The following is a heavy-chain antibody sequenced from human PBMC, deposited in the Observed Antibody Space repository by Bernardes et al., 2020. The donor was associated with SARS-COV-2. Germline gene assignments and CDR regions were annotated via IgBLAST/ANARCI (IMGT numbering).Heavy chain of an antibody. CDR2: ISYDGSNK. CDR3: AKYTFGGVIH. V-gene: IGHV3-30*18. D-gene: IGHD3-16*02. Sequence: GGSLRLSCAASGFTFSSYGMHWVRQAPGKGLEWVAVISYDGSNKYYADSVKGRFTISRDNSKNSLYLQMNSLRAEDTAVYYCAKYTFGGVIHWGQGTLVTVSS. CDR1: GFTFSSYG. J-gene: IGHJ4*02.